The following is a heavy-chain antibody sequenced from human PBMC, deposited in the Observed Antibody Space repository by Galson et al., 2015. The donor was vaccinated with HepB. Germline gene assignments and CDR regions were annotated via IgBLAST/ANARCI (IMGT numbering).Heavy chain of an antibody. D-gene: IGHD6-13*01. J-gene: IGHJ4*02. Sequence: SLRLSCAASGFTFSSHGMHWVRQTPGKGLEWVALIWSDGTNKYYADSVKGRFTISRDNSKNTLYLQMDSLRAEDTAAYYRAREAAIAAPATFDYWGPGTLVTVSS. CDR1: GFTFSSHG. CDR2: IWSDGTNK. CDR3: AREAAIAAPATFDY. V-gene: IGHV3-33*01.